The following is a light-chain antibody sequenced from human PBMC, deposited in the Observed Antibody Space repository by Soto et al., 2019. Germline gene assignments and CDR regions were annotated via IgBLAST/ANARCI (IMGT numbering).Light chain of an antibody. V-gene: IGKV2-28*01. J-gene: IGKJ1*01. CDR1: QSLLHRSGKNF. Sequence: DIVVTQSPLSLSVTPGEPASISCRSSQSLLHRSGKNFLDWYLQKPGQSPQLLIFLGSNRASGVPDRFSGSGSGTDFTLKISRVEAEDVGVYYCMQALETPWMFGQGTKVEIK. CDR2: LGS. CDR3: MQALETPWM.